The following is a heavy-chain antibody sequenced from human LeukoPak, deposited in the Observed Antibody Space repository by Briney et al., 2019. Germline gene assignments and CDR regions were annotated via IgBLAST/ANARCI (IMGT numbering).Heavy chain of an antibody. J-gene: IGHJ5*02. CDR2: IRHDGTDQ. CDR1: GFTFSSYG. CDR3: AKDGNWASVS. D-gene: IGHD7-27*01. Sequence: GGSLRLSCAASGFTFSSYGMHWVRQAPGKGLEWLTFIRHDGTDQHYADSVRGRFTISRDNSKNTVYLQMNSLRPEDTALYYCAKDGNWASVSWGQGTLVTVSS. V-gene: IGHV3-30*02.